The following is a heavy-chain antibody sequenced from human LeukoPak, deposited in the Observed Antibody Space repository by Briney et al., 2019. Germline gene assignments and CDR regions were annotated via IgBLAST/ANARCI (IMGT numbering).Heavy chain of an antibody. D-gene: IGHD2-2*01. CDR2: INPSGGST. Sequence: ASVTVSCKASGYTFSDYYMHWVRQAPGQGLEWMGIINPSGGSTSYAQKFQGRVTMTRDTSTSTVYMELSSLRSEDTAVYYCARDARVGYCSSTSCYNWFDPWGQGTLVTVSS. CDR1: GYTFSDYY. V-gene: IGHV1-46*01. J-gene: IGHJ5*02. CDR3: ARDARVGYCSSTSCYNWFDP.